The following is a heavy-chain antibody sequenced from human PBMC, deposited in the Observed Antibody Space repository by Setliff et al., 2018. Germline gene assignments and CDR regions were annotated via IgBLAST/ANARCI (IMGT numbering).Heavy chain of an antibody. CDR3: ARGTNVLLWFGESFDY. Sequence: ASVKVSCKASGYTFTGYYMHWVRQATGQGLEWMGWMNPNSGNTGYAQKFQGRVTMTRNTSISTAYMELSSLRSEDTAVYYCARGTNVLLWFGESFDYWGQGTLVTVSS. D-gene: IGHD3-10*01. CDR2: MNPNSGNT. CDR1: GYTFTGYY. J-gene: IGHJ4*02. V-gene: IGHV1-8*02.